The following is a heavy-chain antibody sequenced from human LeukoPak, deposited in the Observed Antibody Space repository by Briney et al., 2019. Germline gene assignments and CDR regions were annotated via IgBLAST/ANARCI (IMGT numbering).Heavy chain of an antibody. CDR2: IYSTGII. J-gene: IGHJ5*02. V-gene: IGHV4-4*07. D-gene: IGHD3-10*01. Sequence: SETLSLTCTVSGGSITNYYWSWIRQSAGKGLEWIGRIYSTGIITYNPSLKSRVTMSVDTSKNQLSLRLISVTAADTAVYYCTRDSGTSGEVKFDPWGQGSLVTVSS. CDR3: TRDSGTSGEVKFDP. CDR1: GGSITNYY.